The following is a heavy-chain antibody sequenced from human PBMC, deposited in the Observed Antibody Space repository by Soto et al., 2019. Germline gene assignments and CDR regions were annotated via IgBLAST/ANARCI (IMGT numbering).Heavy chain of an antibody. CDR2: IYHSGST. V-gene: IGHV4-30-2*01. CDR3: ARGMTTVTPYAS. D-gene: IGHD4-4*01. CDR1: GGSISSGGYS. Sequence: QLQLQESGSGLVKPSQTLSLTCAVSGGSISSGGYSWSWLRQPPGKGLEWIGYIYHSGSTYYNPSLKSRVTISVDRSKNQFSPNLSSVTAADTAVYYCARGMTTVTPYASWGQGTLVTVSS. J-gene: IGHJ5*02.